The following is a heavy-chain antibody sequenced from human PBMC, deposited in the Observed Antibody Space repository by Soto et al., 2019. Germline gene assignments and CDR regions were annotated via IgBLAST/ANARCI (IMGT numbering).Heavy chain of an antibody. D-gene: IGHD6-6*01. V-gene: IGHV4-30-4*01. CDR2: ISYSGIT. Sequence: TSETLSLTCSGSGGPISSEHHYWSWIRQSPGKGLEWIAYISYSGITYYNPSHKTRVIVSADTCKNQFSLELKSVTVADTAVYYCGTVRASWYIDYWGQGTPVT. CDR3: GTVRASWYIDY. J-gene: IGHJ4*02. CDR1: GGPISSEHHY.